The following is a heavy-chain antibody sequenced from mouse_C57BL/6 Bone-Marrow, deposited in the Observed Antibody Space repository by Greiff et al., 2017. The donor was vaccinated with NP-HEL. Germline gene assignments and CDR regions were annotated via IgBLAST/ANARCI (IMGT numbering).Heavy chain of an antibody. D-gene: IGHD1-1*01. J-gene: IGHJ4*01. CDR3: TRRYYGSSYCAMDY. CDR1: GYTFTDYE. V-gene: IGHV1-15*01. CDR2: IDPETGGT. Sequence: QVQLKQSGAELVRPGASVTLSCKASGYTFTDYEMHWVKQTPVHGLEWIGAIDPETGGTAYNQKFKGKAILTADKSSSTAYMELRSLTSEDSAVYYCTRRYYGSSYCAMDYWGQGTSVTVSS.